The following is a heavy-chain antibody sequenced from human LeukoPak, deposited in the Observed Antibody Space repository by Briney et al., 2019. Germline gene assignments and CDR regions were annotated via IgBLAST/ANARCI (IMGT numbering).Heavy chain of an antibody. Sequence: ASVTVSCKASGYTFTSYYMHWVRQAPGQGLEWMGLVNPSGGSTSYAQKFQGRVTMTRDTSTSTVYMELSSLRSEDTAVYYCARAHYYGSGSYCLDYWGQGTLVTVSS. J-gene: IGHJ4*02. CDR3: ARAHYYGSGSYCLDY. V-gene: IGHV1-46*01. D-gene: IGHD3-10*01. CDR2: VNPSGGST. CDR1: GYTFTSYY.